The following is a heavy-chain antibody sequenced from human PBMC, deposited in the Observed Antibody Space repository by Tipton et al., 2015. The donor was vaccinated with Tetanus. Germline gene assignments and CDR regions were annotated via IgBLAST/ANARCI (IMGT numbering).Heavy chain of an antibody. CDR1: GFTFSSYA. J-gene: IGHJ4*02. D-gene: IGHD4-17*01. CDR2: INPDGSEK. CDR3: ARGTVRDY. Sequence: GSLRLSCAASGFTFSSYAMHWVRQAPGKGLEWVANINPDGSEKYYVDSVKGRFTVSRDNAKSSVYLQMNSLRAEDTAVYYCARGTVRDYWGQGTLVTVSS. V-gene: IGHV3-7*04.